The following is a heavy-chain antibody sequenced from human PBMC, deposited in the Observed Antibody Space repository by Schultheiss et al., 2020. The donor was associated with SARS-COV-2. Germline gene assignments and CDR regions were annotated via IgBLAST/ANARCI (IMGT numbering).Heavy chain of an antibody. D-gene: IGHD6-6*01. J-gene: IGHJ4*02. Sequence: SDTLSLTCTVSGGSISSYYWSWIRQPPGKGLEWIGYIYYSGSTNYNPSLKSRVTISVDTSKNQFSLKLSSVTAADTAVYYCARSIAARGGFDYWGQGTLVTVSS. CDR3: ARSIAARGGFDY. CDR1: GGSISSYY. V-gene: IGHV4-59*08. CDR2: IYYSGST.